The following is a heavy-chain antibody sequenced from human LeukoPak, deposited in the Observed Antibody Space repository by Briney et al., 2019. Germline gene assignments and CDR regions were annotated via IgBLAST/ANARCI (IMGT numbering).Heavy chain of an antibody. Sequence: ASVKVSCKASGYTFTNYGISWVRQAPGQGLEWMGWIIPYNGNTNYAQKFQGRVTMTIDTSTSTVYMELRSLRSDDTAVYYCARLGGSYQYFDYWGQGTLVTVSS. CDR1: GYTFTNYG. D-gene: IGHD1-26*01. J-gene: IGHJ4*02. CDR3: ARLGGSYQYFDY. V-gene: IGHV1-18*01. CDR2: IIPYNGNT.